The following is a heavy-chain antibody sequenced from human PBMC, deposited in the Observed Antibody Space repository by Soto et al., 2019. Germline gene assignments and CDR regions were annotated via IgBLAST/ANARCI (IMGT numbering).Heavy chain of an antibody. CDR1: GYTFTSYG. J-gene: IGHJ4*02. D-gene: IGHD6-19*01. CDR3: GGDEYEAGAGFDY. V-gene: IGHV1-18*01. Sequence: QVQLVQSGAEVKKPGASVKVSCKASGYTFTSYGISWVRQAPGQGLEWMGWISAYNGNTNYAQKLQGRVTMTTDTPTSTAYRELRGRRSDDTAVYYGGGDEYEAGAGFDYWGQGPLAPASS. CDR2: ISAYNGNT.